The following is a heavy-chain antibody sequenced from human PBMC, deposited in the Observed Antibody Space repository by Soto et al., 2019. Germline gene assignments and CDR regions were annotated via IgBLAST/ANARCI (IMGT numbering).Heavy chain of an antibody. CDR2: INAGNGDT. CDR3: ARDRVVGATLMRWFDP. D-gene: IGHD1-26*01. V-gene: IGHV1-3*01. CDR1: GYTFSSYA. Sequence: ASVKVSCKASGYTFSSYAIHWVRQAPGQRLEWMGWINAGNGDTKYSQKFQGRVIITRDTSASTAYMELSSLRSEDTAVYYCARDRVVGATLMRWFDPWGQ. J-gene: IGHJ5*02.